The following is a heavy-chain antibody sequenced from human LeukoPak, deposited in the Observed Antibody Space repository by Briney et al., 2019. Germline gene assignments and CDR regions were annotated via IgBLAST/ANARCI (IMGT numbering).Heavy chain of an antibody. Sequence: GGSLRLSCAASGFTFSSYWMSWVRQAPGKGLGWVANIKQDGSEKYYVDSVKGRFTISRDNAKNSLYLQMNSLRAEDTAVYYCARDNYDFWSGYLGPDYWGQGTLVTVSS. V-gene: IGHV3-7*01. D-gene: IGHD3-3*01. CDR3: ARDNYDFWSGYLGPDY. CDR1: GFTFSSYW. CDR2: IKQDGSEK. J-gene: IGHJ4*02.